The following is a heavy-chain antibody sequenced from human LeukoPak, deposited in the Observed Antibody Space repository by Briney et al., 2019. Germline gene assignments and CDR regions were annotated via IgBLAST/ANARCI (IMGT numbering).Heavy chain of an antibody. CDR3: ARPFPYYYDSSGYHNNT. Sequence: SETLSLTCTVSGGSISSGSYYWGWIRQPPGKGLEWIGSIYRSGSTYYNPSLKSRVTISVDTSKNQFSLKLSSVTAADTAVYYCARPFPYYYDSSGYHNNTWGQGTLVTVSS. V-gene: IGHV4-39*07. D-gene: IGHD3-22*01. J-gene: IGHJ4*02. CDR2: IYRSGST. CDR1: GGSISSGSYY.